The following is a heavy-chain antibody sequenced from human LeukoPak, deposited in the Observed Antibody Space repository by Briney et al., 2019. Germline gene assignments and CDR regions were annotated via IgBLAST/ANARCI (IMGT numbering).Heavy chain of an antibody. CDR2: ISYGGSND. Sequence: GGSLRLSCAASGFTFSSFGMHWVRQAPGKGLEWVAFISYGGSNDYYADTVKGRFTISRDNSKNTLYLQMNGLRAEDTAVYYCGSGNYLVYWGQGTLVTVSS. V-gene: IGHV3-30*03. CDR1: GFTFSSFG. J-gene: IGHJ4*02. D-gene: IGHD1-26*01. CDR3: GSGNYLVY.